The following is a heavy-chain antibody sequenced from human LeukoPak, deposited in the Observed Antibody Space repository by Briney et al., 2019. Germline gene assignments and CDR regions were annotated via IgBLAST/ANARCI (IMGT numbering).Heavy chain of an antibody. J-gene: IGHJ4*02. D-gene: IGHD3-22*01. Sequence: GESLKISCKGSGYSFTNYGIDWVRQMPGKGLEWMGIIYPGDSDTTYSPSFQGQVTFSADKSISTAYLQWSSLKASDTATYYCARHASGYAADSFDYWGQGSLVTVSS. CDR1: GYSFTNYG. CDR3: ARHASGYAADSFDY. V-gene: IGHV5-51*01. CDR2: IYPGDSDT.